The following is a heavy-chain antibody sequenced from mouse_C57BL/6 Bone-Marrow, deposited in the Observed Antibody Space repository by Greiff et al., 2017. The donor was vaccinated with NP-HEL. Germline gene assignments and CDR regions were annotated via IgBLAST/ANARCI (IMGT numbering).Heavy chain of an antibody. Sequence: QVQLQQPGAELVRPGTSVKLSCKASGYTFTSYWMHWVKQRPGQGLEWIGVIDPSDSYTNYNQKFKGKATLTVDTSSSTAYMQLSSLTSEDSAVYYCAREGDCDAWFAYWGQGTLVTVSA. CDR1: GYTFTSYW. CDR3: AREGDCDAWFAY. CDR2: IDPSDSYT. V-gene: IGHV1-59*01. D-gene: IGHD2-13*01. J-gene: IGHJ3*01.